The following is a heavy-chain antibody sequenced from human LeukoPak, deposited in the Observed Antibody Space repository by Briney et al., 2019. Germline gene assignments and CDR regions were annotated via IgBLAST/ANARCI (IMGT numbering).Heavy chain of an antibody. Sequence: GGSLRLSCAASGFTFSSYWMHWVRHTPGKGLVRVSRIKGDGSSTSYADSVKGRFTISRDNAKNTLYLQMNSLRAEDTAVYYCARDGYSFGHDFDYWGQGTLVTVSS. CDR1: GFTFSSYW. J-gene: IGHJ4*02. CDR3: ARDGYSFGHDFDY. CDR2: IKGDGSST. V-gene: IGHV3-74*01. D-gene: IGHD5-18*01.